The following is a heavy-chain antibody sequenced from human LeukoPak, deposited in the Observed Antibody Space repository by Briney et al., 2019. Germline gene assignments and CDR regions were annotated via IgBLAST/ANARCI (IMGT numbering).Heavy chain of an antibody. CDR1: GFTFDDYA. D-gene: IGHD1-26*01. CDR2: ISWNSGST. CDR3: ASGTIVGATGDDY. V-gene: IGHV3-9*01. J-gene: IGHJ4*02. Sequence: PGGSLRLSCAASGFTFDDYAMHWVRQAPGKGLEWVSGISWNSGSTAYADSVKGRFTISRDNAKNSLYLQMNSLRAEDTAVYYCASGTIVGATGDDYWGQGTLVTVSS.